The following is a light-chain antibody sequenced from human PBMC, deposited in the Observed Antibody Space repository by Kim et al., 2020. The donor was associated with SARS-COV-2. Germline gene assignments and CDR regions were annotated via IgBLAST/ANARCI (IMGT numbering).Light chain of an antibody. V-gene: IGLV2-14*03. CDR3: SSYTSSKTWV. Sequence: QSALTQPASVSGSPGQSITISCTGTNSDIGGYNYVSWYQQHPGKAPKLMIYDVTKRLSGVSNRFSGSKSGNTASLTISGLQADDEADYYCSSYTSSKTWVFGGGTQLTVL. CDR2: DVT. J-gene: IGLJ3*02. CDR1: NSDIGGYNY.